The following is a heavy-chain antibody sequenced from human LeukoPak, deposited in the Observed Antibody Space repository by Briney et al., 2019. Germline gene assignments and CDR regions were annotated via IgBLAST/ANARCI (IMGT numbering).Heavy chain of an antibody. J-gene: IGHJ5*02. CDR3: ARASFWESPINWFDP. V-gene: IGHV1-2*07. CDR2: INPKNGGA. CDR1: GYTFTGYY. D-gene: IGHD3-16*01. Sequence: ASVKVSCKASGYTFTGYYMHWVRQAPGQGLEWMGWINPKNGGANYAPSFQGRVTMTRDRSISTVYMELTRLTSDDTAVYYCARASFWESPINWFDPWGQGTLVTVSS.